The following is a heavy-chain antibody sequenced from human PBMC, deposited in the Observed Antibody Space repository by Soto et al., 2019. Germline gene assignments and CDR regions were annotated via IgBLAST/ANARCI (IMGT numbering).Heavy chain of an antibody. D-gene: IGHD4-17*01. Sequence: EVQLLESGGGLVQPGGSLRLSCAASGFTFSSYAMSWVRQAPGKGLEWVSTINSSGGSTYYADSVKGRFTISRDNSKNTLYLQMNSLRAEDTAVYYCANDLYGDYDFDCWGQGTLVTVSS. V-gene: IGHV3-23*01. CDR2: INSSGGST. CDR3: ANDLYGDYDFDC. CDR1: GFTFSSYA. J-gene: IGHJ4*02.